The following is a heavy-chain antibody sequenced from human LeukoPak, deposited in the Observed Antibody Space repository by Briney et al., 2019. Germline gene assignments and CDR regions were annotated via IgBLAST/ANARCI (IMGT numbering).Heavy chain of an antibody. CDR1: GYTFTNYY. V-gene: IGHV1-46*01. J-gene: IGHJ6*03. CDR2: INPSGGST. Sequence: VASVKVSCKASGYTFTNYYIHWVRQAPGQGLEWMGVINPSGGSTSYAQMFQGRVTMTRDRSTNTLYMELSSLRSEDTAVYYCARGCQYQLLIFLYYYMDVWGKGTTVTISS. CDR3: ARGCQYQLLIFLYYYMDV. D-gene: IGHD2-2*01.